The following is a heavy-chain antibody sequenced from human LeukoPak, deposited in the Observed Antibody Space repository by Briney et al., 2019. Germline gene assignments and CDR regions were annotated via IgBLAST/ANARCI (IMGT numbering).Heavy chain of an antibody. CDR1: GGSFSGYY. D-gene: IGHD6-13*01. Sequence: PSETLSLTCAVYGGSFSGYYWSWIRQPPGKGLEWIGEINHSGSTNYNPSLKSRVTISVDTSKNQFSLKLSSVTAADTAAYYCATIAAAGIWPHYWGQGTLVTVSS. CDR3: ATIAAAGIWPHY. CDR2: INHSGST. J-gene: IGHJ4*02. V-gene: IGHV4-34*01.